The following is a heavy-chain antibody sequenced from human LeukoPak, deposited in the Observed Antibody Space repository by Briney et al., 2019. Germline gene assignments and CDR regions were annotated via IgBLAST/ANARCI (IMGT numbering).Heavy chain of an antibody. CDR2: IRYDGSNK. CDR3: AKDREWASVDPGGSYFDY. V-gene: IGHV3-30*02. Sequence: GGSLRLSCAASGFTFSDYYMSWIRQAPGKGLEWVAFIRYDGSNKYYADSVKGRFTISRDNSKNTLYLQMNSLRAEDTAVYYCAKDREWASVDPGGSYFDYWGQGTLVTVSS. D-gene: IGHD3-3*01. J-gene: IGHJ4*02. CDR1: GFTFSDYY.